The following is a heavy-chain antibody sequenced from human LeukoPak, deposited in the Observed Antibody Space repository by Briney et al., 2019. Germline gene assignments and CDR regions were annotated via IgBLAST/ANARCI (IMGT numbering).Heavy chain of an antibody. Sequence: PGGSLRLSCAASGFTFSSYGMHWVRQAPGKGLEWVAVISYDGSNKYYANSVKGRFTISRDNSKNTLYLQMNSLRAEDTAVYYCARQPGNYYYYGMDVWGQGTTVTVSS. D-gene: IGHD1-14*01. CDR2: ISYDGSNK. CDR1: GFTFSSYG. J-gene: IGHJ6*02. CDR3: ARQPGNYYYYGMDV. V-gene: IGHV3-30*19.